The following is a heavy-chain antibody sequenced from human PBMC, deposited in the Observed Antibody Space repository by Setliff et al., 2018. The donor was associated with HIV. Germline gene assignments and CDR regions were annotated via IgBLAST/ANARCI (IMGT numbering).Heavy chain of an antibody. CDR3: ARYNFWSGYESDY. V-gene: IGHV1-18*01. CDR1: DYIFLSYG. J-gene: IGHJ4*02. D-gene: IGHD3-3*01. Sequence: GASVKVSCKTSDYIFLSYGISWVRQAPGQGLEWMGWVSPYNGDTKYAQKFQGRVTMTTDTSARTGYMELRNLRSDDTAVYYCARYNFWSGYESDYWGQGTLVTVSS. CDR2: VSPYNGDT.